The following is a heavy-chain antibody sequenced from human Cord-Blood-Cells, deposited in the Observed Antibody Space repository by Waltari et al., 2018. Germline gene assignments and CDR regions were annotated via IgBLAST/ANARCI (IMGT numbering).Heavy chain of an antibody. Sequence: EVQLVESGGGLVKPGGSLRLSCDASGSTFSNAWMSCVRRAPGQGLEWVGGIKSKTDGGTTDYAAPVKGRFTISRDDSKNTLYLQMNSLKTEDTAVYYCTTDGPDSPIFGVVIYFDYWGQGTLVTVSS. CDR1: GSTFSNAW. D-gene: IGHD3-3*01. CDR3: TTDGPDSPIFGVVIYFDY. J-gene: IGHJ4*02. V-gene: IGHV3-15*01. CDR2: IKSKTDGGTT.